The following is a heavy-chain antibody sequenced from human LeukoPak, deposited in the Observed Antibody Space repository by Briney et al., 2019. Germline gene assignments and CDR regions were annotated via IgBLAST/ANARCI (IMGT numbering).Heavy chain of an antibody. J-gene: IGHJ4*02. V-gene: IGHV3-21*01. CDR3: ARGSGWDDY. CDR2: ISSSSSYI. Sequence: PGGSLRLSCAASGFTFSSYSMNWVRQAPGKGLEWVSSISSSSSYIYYADSVRGRSTISRDNAKNSLYLQMNSLRAEDTAVYYCARGSGWDDYWGQGTLVTVSS. CDR1: GFTFSSYS. D-gene: IGHD6-19*01.